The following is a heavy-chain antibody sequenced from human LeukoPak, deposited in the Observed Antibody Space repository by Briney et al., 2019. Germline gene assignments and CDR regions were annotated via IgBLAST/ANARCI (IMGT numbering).Heavy chain of an antibody. D-gene: IGHD5-18*01. CDR3: TRGGYSYGFDY. CDR2: IRSKAYGGTT. J-gene: IGHJ4*02. CDR1: GFTLGDYA. Sequence: PGRCLRLSCTASGFTLGDYAMSWFRQAPGKRLEWVGFIRSKAYGGTTEYAASVKGRFTISRDDSKSIAYLQMNSLKTEDTAVYYCTRGGYSYGFDYWGQGTLVTVSS. V-gene: IGHV3-49*03.